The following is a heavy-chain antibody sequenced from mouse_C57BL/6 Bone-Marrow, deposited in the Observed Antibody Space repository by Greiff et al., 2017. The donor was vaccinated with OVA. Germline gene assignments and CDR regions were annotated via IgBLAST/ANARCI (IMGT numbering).Heavy chain of an antibody. CDR1: GYTFNSYW. V-gene: IGHV1-74*01. J-gene: IGHJ3*01. CDR3: AIGDYDYDEAWFAD. CDR2: RHPSDRDT. Sequence: VQLQQPGAERGKPGAAGKVACKASGYTFNSYWMHWVKQRPGQGLEWIGRRHPSDRDTNYNQKFKGKATLTVDKSSSTAYMQRSSLTSEDSAVYYCAIGDYDYDEAWFADWGQGTLVTVSA. D-gene: IGHD2-4*01.